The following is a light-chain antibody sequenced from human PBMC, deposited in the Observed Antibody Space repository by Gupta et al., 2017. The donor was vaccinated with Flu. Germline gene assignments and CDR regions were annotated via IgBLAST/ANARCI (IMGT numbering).Light chain of an antibody. J-gene: IGKJ2*03. CDR1: QSVSSSY. V-gene: IGKV3-20*01. CDR3: QQYGSSPLHS. Sequence: EIVLMQSPGTLSLSPGERATLSCRASQSVSSSYLAWYQQKPGQAPRLLIYGASSRATGIPDRFSGSGSGTDFTLTISRLEPEDFAVYYCQQYGSSPLHSFGQGTKLEIK. CDR2: GAS.